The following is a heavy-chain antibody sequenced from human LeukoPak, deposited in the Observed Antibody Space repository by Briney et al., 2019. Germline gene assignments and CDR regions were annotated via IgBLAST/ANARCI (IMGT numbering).Heavy chain of an antibody. J-gene: IGHJ6*02. CDR1: GGSFSGYY. CDR3: ARARHYYGSGSYIYYYYGMDV. V-gene: IGHV4-34*01. CDR2: INHSGST. D-gene: IGHD3-10*01. Sequence: SETLSLTCAVYGGSFSGYYWSWIRQPPGKGLEWIGEINHSGSTNYNPSLKSRVTISVDTSKNQFSLKLSSVTAADTAVYYCARARHYYGSGSYIYYYYGMDVWGQGTTVTVSS.